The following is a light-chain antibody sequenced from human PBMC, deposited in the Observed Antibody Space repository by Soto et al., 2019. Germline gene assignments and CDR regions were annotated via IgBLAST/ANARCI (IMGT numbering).Light chain of an antibody. CDR3: QQYGTSLRT. CDR1: QSIASNY. V-gene: IGKV3-20*01. J-gene: IGKJ1*01. CDR2: GAS. Sequence: EIVLTQSPGTLSLSPGERATLSCRASQSIASNYLAWYQQKPGQAPSLLIYGASNRATGIPDRFSGSGSGTDFTLTISGLEPEDFAVYYCQQYGTSLRTFGQGTKVELK.